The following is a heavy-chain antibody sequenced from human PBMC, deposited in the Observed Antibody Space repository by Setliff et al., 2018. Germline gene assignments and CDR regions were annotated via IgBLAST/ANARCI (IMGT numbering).Heavy chain of an antibody. Sequence: SVKVSCKASGGTFSSYAISWVRQAPGQGLEWMGGIIPIFGTANYAQKFQGRVTITADESTSTAYMELSSLRSEDTAVYYCASQGVNSLSIYYWGQGTLVTVSS. CDR1: GGTFSSYA. CDR2: IIPIFGTA. D-gene: IGHD1-20*01. J-gene: IGHJ4*02. V-gene: IGHV1-69*13. CDR3: ASQGVNSLSIYY.